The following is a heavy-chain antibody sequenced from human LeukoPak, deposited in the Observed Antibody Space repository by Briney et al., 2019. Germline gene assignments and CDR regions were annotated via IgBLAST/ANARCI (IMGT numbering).Heavy chain of an antibody. D-gene: IGHD2-2*02. V-gene: IGHV4-39*01. J-gene: IGHJ3*02. Sequence: SETLSLTCTVSSGSISSSSYYWGWIRQPPGKGLEWIGSIYYSGSTYYNPSLKSRVTISVDTSKNQFSLKLSSVTAADTAVYYCARLPNGNPYTDAFDIWGQGTMVTVSS. CDR3: ARLPNGNPYTDAFDI. CDR2: IYYSGST. CDR1: SGSISSSSYY.